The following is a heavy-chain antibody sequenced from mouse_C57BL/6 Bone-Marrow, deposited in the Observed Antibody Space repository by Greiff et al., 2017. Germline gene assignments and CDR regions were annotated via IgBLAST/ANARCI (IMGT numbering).Heavy chain of an antibody. D-gene: IGHD2-1*01. J-gene: IGHJ4*01. CDR3: AREEDIYYGIPYAMDY. V-gene: IGHV1-56*01. CDR2: IFPGSGST. CDR1: GYTFTSHW. Sequence: VQLQQSGPELVRPGASVKISCKAPGYTFTSHWMQWVRQRPGQGLEWNGEIFPGSGSTYYNEKFKGKATLTVDTSSSTAYMQLSSLTSEDSAVYFCAREEDIYYGIPYAMDYWGQGTSVTVSA.